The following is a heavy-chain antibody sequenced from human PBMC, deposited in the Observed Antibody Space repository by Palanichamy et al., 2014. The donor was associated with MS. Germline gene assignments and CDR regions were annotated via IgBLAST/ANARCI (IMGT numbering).Heavy chain of an antibody. J-gene: IGHJ6*02. V-gene: IGHV2-5*01. CDR2: IYWNDDK. CDR1: GFSLSTSEVG. CDR3: NLVHYYYGMDV. Sequence: ITLKESGPTLVKPTQTLTLTCTFSGFSLSTSEVGVGWIRQPPGKALEWLALIYWNDDKRHSPSLKSRLTITKDTSKNQVVLTMTNMDPVDTATYYCNLVHYYYGMDVWGQGTTVTVSS. D-gene: IGHD6-6*01.